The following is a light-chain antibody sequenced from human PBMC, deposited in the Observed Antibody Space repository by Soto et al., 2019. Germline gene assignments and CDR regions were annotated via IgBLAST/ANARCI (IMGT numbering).Light chain of an antibody. V-gene: IGKV3-15*01. Sequence: EIVMTQSPATLSVSPGERATLSCRASQSVSSNSAWYQQKPGQAPRLLIYEASTRVIGIPARFSGSGSGTEFTLTISSLQSEDFALYYCQQYNMWPLTFGQGTKVDIK. J-gene: IGKJ1*01. CDR1: QSVSSN. CDR3: QQYNMWPLT. CDR2: EAS.